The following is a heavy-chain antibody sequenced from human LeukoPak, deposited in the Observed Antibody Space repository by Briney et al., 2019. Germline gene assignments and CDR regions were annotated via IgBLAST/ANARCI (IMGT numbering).Heavy chain of an antibody. CDR3: PKDFPHDSSGYYYDGYYFDY. J-gene: IGHJ4*02. CDR2: ISGSGGST. V-gene: IGHV3-23*01. Sequence: PGGSLRLSCAASGFTFSSYAMSWVRQAPGKGLEWVSAISGSGGSTYYADSVKGRFTISRDNSKNTLYLQMNSLRAEDTAVYYCPKDFPHDSSGYYYDGYYFDYWGQGTLVTVSS. CDR1: GFTFSSYA. D-gene: IGHD3-22*01.